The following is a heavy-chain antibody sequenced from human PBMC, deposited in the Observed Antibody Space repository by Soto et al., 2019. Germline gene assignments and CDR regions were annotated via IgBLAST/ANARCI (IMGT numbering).Heavy chain of an antibody. CDR3: ARYPGIAVAGHYYGMDV. V-gene: IGHV3-30-3*01. D-gene: IGHD6-19*01. CDR1: GFTFSSYA. CDR2: ISYDGSNK. J-gene: IGHJ6*02. Sequence: QVQLVESGGGVVQPGRSLRLSCAASGFTFSSYAMHWVRQAPGKGLEWVAVISYDGSNKYYADSVKGRFTISRDNSKNTLYLQMNSLRAEDTAVYYCARYPGIAVAGHYYGMDVWGQGTTVTVSS.